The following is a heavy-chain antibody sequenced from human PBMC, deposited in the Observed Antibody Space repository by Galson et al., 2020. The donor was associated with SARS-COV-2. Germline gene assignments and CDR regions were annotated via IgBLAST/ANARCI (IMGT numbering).Heavy chain of an antibody. CDR3: ARDSLWFGELLSNYYGMDV. CDR1: GYTFTGYY. D-gene: IGHD3-10*01. CDR2: INPNSGGT. Sequence: ASVKVSCKASGYTFTGYYMHWVRQAPGQGLEWMGWINPNSGGTNYAQKFQGWVTMTRDTSISTAYMELSRLRSDDTAVYSCARDSLWFGELLSNYYGMDVWGQGTTFTVSS. J-gene: IGHJ6*02. V-gene: IGHV1-2*04.